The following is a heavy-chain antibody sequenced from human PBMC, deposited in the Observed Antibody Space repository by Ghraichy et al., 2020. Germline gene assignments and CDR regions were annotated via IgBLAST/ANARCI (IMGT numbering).Heavy chain of an antibody. CDR2: IIPIFGTA. J-gene: IGHJ4*02. D-gene: IGHD1-1*01. V-gene: IGHV1-69*13. CDR1: GGTFSSYA. CDR3: ARGIHGKWNEPGFDY. Sequence: SVKVSCKASGGTFSSYAISWVRQAPGQGLEWMGGIIPIFGTANYAQKFQGRVTITADESTSTAYMELSSLRPEDTAVYYCARGIHGKWNEPGFDYWGQGTLVTVSS.